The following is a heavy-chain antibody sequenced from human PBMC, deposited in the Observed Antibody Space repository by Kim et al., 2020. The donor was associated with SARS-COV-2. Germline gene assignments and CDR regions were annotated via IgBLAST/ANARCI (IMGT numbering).Heavy chain of an antibody. CDR3: ASSEMGFGELLPYFDY. V-gene: IGHV4-59*13. J-gene: IGHJ4*02. CDR1: GGSISSYY. CDR2: IYYSGST. D-gene: IGHD3-10*01. Sequence: SETLSLTCTVSGGSISSYYWSWIRQPPGKGLEWIGYIYYSGSTNYNPSLKSRVTISVDTSKNQFSLKLSSVTAAHTAVYYCASSEMGFGELLPYFDYWGQGTLVTVSS.